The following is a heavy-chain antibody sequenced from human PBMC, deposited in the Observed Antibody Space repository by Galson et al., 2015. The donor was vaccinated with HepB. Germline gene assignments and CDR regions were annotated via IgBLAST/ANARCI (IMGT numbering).Heavy chain of an antibody. V-gene: IGHV3-30*18. Sequence: SLRLSCAASGFTFSSYGMHWVRQAPGKGLEWVAVISYDGSNKYYADSVKGRFTISRDNSKSTLYLQMNSLRAEDTAVYYCAKKGPYSSGWYEYFQHWARAPWSPSPQ. CDR1: GFTFSSYG. J-gene: IGHJ1*01. CDR2: ISYDGSNK. D-gene: IGHD6-19*01. CDR3: AKKGPYSSGWYEYFQH.